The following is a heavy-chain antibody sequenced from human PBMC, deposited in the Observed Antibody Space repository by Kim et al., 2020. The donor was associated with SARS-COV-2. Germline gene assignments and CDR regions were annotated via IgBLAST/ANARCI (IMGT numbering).Heavy chain of an antibody. CDR3: ARDPLLWFGESYLPYYYYYGMDV. CDR1: GFTFSSYW. V-gene: IGHV3-7*03. D-gene: IGHD3-10*01. CDR2: IKQDGSEK. Sequence: GGSLRLSCAASGFTFSSYWMSWVRQAPGKGLEWVANIKQDGSEKYYVDSVKGRFTISRDNAKNSLYLQMNSLRAEDTAVYYCARDPLLWFGESYLPYYYYYGMDVWGQGTTVTVSS. J-gene: IGHJ6*02.